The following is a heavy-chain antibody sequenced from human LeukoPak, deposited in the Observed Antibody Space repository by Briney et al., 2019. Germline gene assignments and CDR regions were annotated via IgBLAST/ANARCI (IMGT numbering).Heavy chain of an antibody. CDR3: ARGGYSGYDDNWFDP. V-gene: IGHV1-69*01. J-gene: IGHJ5*02. CDR2: IIPIFGTA. D-gene: IGHD5-12*01. CDR1: GGTFSSYA. Sequence: ASVKVSCKASGGTFSSYAISWVRQAPGHGLEWMGGIIPIFGTANYAQKFQGRVTITADESTSTAYMELSSLRSEDTAVYYCARGGYSGYDDNWFDPWGQGTLVTVSS.